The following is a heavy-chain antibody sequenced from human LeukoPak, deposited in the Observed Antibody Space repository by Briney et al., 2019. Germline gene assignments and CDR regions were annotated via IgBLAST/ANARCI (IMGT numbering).Heavy chain of an antibody. CDR2: IYYSGST. CDR3: ARGGVGAAKNWFDP. V-gene: IGHV4-59*01. J-gene: IGHJ5*02. CDR1: GGSISSYY. D-gene: IGHD1-26*01. Sequence: NSSETLSLTCTVSGGSISSYYWSWIRQPPGKGLEWIGYIYYSGSTNYNPSLKSRVTISVDTSKNQFSLKLSSVTAADTAVYYCARGGVGAAKNWFDPWGQGTLVTVSS.